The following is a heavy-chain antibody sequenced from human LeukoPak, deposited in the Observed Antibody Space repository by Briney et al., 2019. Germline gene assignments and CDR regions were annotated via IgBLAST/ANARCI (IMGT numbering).Heavy chain of an antibody. V-gene: IGHV3-7*01. CDR3: ARAGAVVLLLFGESHFDY. D-gene: IGHD3-10*01. CDR2: IKQDGSEK. Sequence: GGSLRLSCAASGFTFSSYWMSWVRQAPGKGLEWVANIKQDGSEKYYVDSVKGRFTISRDNAKNSLYLQMNSLRAEDTAVYYCARAGAVVLLLFGESHFDYWGQGTLVTVSS. J-gene: IGHJ4*02. CDR1: GFTFSSYW.